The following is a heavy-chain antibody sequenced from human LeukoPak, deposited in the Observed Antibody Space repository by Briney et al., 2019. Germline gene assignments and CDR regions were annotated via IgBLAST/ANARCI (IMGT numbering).Heavy chain of an antibody. J-gene: IGHJ4*01. D-gene: IGHD3-22*01. V-gene: IGHV1-2*02. Sequence: ASVTVSYMASGYTFTGYYIHWVRLAPGQGLEWMGWMNPNSGGTNYVQNFQGRVTMTRDTSISTAYMELSRLRSDDTAVYYCTRLYFYDSSGNDYWGHRVMVTFSS. CDR3: TRLYFYDSSGNDY. CDR2: MNPNSGGT. CDR1: GYTFTGYY.